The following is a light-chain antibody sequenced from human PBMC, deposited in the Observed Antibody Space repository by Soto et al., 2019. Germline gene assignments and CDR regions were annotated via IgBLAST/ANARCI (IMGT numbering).Light chain of an antibody. CDR3: QQYGSSPWT. CDR2: GAS. V-gene: IGKV3-20*01. Sequence: EIVLTQSPGTLSLSPGERATLSCRASQSVSSSYLAWYQQKPGQAPRLLIYGASSRDTGIPDRFSGSGSGTDFTFTISRLEPEDFAVYYCQQYGSSPWTFGHGTKVEIK. J-gene: IGKJ1*01. CDR1: QSVSSSY.